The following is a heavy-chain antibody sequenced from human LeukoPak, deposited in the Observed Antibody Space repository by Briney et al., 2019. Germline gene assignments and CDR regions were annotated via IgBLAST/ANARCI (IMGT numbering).Heavy chain of an antibody. CDR1: GGSFSGYY. CDR2: INHSGST. Sequence: PSETVSLTCAVYGGSFSGYYWSWIRQPSGKGLEWIGEINHSGSTNYNPSLKSRVTISVDTSKNQFSLKLSSVTAADTAVYYCARGVEAAAVDYYYYMDVWGKGTTVTVSS. J-gene: IGHJ6*03. V-gene: IGHV4-34*01. D-gene: IGHD6-13*01. CDR3: ARGVEAAAVDYYYYMDV.